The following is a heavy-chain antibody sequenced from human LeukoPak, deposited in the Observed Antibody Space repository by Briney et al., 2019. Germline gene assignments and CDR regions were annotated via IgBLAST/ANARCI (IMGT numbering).Heavy chain of an antibody. CDR2: IYYSGST. Sequence: SETLSLTCTVSGGSISSSSYYWGWIRQPPGKGLEWIGSIYYSGSTYYKPSLKSRVTISVDTSKNQFSLKLSSVTAADTAVYYCARGLTPRGPLGQGTLVTVSS. D-gene: IGHD3-10*01. J-gene: IGHJ5*02. V-gene: IGHV4-39*07. CDR3: ARGLTPRGP. CDR1: GGSISSSSYY.